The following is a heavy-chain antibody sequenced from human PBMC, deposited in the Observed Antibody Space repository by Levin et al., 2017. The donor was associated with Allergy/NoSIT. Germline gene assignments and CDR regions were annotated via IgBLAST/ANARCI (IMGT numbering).Heavy chain of an antibody. CDR2: IYYSGST. Sequence: PSETLSLTCTVSGGSVSSGSYYWSWIRQPPGKGLEWIGYIYYSGSTNYNPSLKSRVTISVDTSKNQFSLKLSSVTAADTAVYYCARDRITMVRGVMGYYYYGMDVWGQGTTVTVSS. V-gene: IGHV4-61*01. CDR1: GGSVSSGSYY. CDR3: ARDRITMVRGVMGYYYYGMDV. D-gene: IGHD3-10*01. J-gene: IGHJ6*02.